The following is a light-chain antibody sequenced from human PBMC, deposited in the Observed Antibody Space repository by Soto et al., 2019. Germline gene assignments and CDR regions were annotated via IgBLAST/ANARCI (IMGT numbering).Light chain of an antibody. CDR3: QQYDSSPRT. Sequence: EIVLTQSPATLSLSPGGRATLSCRASQSFSSSSLAWYQQKPGQAPRLLIYGASSRATGIPDRFSGSGSGKDFTLTISRLQPEDFAVYYCQQYDSSPRTFGQGTKVEIK. CDR1: QSFSSSS. J-gene: IGKJ1*01. V-gene: IGKV3-20*01. CDR2: GAS.